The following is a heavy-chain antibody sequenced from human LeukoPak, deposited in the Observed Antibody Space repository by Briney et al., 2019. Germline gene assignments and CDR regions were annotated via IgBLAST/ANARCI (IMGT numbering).Heavy chain of an antibody. CDR2: IKQDGSEK. CDR3: ASHRYCTSTRCDDGDFDY. V-gene: IGHV3-7*01. J-gene: IGHJ4*02. CDR1: GFTFSSYW. D-gene: IGHD2-2*01. Sequence: GGSLRLSCAASGFTFSSYWMSWVRQAPGKGLEWVANIKQDGSEKYYVDSVKGRFTISRENAKNSLYLQMNSLRAEDTAVYYCASHRYCTSTRCDDGDFDYWGQGTLVTVSS.